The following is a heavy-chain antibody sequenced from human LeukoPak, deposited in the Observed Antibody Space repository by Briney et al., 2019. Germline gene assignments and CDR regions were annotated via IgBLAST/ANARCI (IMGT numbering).Heavy chain of an antibody. J-gene: IGHJ4*02. D-gene: IGHD5-12*01. V-gene: IGHV4-31*02. CDR3: ARARDIVTTIPRFDC. CDR1: GGSISSGGDH. CDR2: IYYSGST. Sequence: SETLSLTCTVSGGSISSGGDHWSWIRQLPGKGLEWIGYIYYSGSTYYNPSLKSRVAISVDTSKNQFSLKLSSVTAADTAVYYCARARDIVTTIPRFDCWGQGTLVTVSS.